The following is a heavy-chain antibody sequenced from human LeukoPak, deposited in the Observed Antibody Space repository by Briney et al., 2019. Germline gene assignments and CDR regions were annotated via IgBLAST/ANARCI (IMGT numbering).Heavy chain of an antibody. D-gene: IGHD5-18*01. CDR2: IIPILGIA. Sequence: SEKLSCKASGGTFSSYAISWVRQPPGQGLEWMGRIIPILGIANYAQKSQGRVTITADKSTSTAYLEQSSLRSEDTAVYYCARDTLVDTAMVPIYYYLGMDLWGQGTTVTVSS. CDR1: GGTFSSYA. V-gene: IGHV1-69*04. J-gene: IGHJ6*02. CDR3: ARDTLVDTAMVPIYYYLGMDL.